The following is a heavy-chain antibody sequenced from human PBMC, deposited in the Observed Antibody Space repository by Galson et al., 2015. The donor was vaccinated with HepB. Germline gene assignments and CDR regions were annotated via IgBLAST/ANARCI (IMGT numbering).Heavy chain of an antibody. V-gene: IGHV4-59*01. CDR3: ARLHLYSGYYYYGMDV. J-gene: IGHJ6*02. CDR2: IFYSGNT. D-gene: IGHD5-18*01. Sequence: SETLSLTCTVSGGSISSDYWNWVRQPPGKGLEWIGNIFYSGNTNYNPSLKSRVTISVDTSKNQFSLRLTSVTAADTAVYYCARLHLYSGYYYYGMDVWGQGTTVTVSS. CDR1: GGSISSDY.